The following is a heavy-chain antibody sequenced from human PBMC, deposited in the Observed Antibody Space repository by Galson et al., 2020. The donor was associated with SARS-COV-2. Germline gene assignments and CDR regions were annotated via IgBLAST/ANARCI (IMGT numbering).Heavy chain of an antibody. CDR2: ISWNRGST. CDR1: GFTFDDYA. J-gene: IGHJ4*02. V-gene: IGHV3-9*01. D-gene: IGHD5-12*01. CDR3: AKDLGAGEGYDFYFDD. Sequence: TGGSLRLSCAASGFTFDDYAMHWVRQAPGKGLEWVSGISWNRGSTGYANSVKGRFTISRDNAKNSLYLQMNSLRAEDTALYYCAKDLGAGEGYDFYFDDWGQGTLVTVSS.